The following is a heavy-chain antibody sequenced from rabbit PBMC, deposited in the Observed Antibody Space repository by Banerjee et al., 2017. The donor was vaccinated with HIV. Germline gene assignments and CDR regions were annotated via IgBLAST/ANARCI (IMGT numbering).Heavy chain of an antibody. CDR3: ARYNEGFRYYGMDL. D-gene: IGHD5-1*01. Sequence: QSLEESGGDLVKPEGSLTLTCKASGFDFSSSLYMCWVRQAPGKGLEWIGCMDDGSGSAYYASWAKGRFTISKISSTTVTLQMTSLTAADTATYFCARYNEGFRYYGMDLWGPGTLVTVS. CDR1: GFDFSSSLY. V-gene: IGHV1S40*01. J-gene: IGHJ6*01. CDR2: MDDGSGSA.